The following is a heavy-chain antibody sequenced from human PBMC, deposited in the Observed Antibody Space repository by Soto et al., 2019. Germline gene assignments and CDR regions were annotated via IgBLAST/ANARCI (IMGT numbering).Heavy chain of an antibody. D-gene: IGHD3-3*01. CDR3: AKGRHDFWSGYYGMDV. Sequence: GGSLRLSCAASGFSFSDYYMTWIRQAPGKGLEWVAVISYDGSNKYYADSVKGRFTISRDNSKNTLYLQMNSLRAEDTAVYYCAKGRHDFWSGYYGMDVWGQGTTVTAP. CDR1: GFSFSDYY. CDR2: ISYDGSNK. J-gene: IGHJ6*02. V-gene: IGHV3-30*18.